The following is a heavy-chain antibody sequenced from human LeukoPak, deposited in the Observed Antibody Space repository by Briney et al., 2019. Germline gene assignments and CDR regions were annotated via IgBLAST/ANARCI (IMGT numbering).Heavy chain of an antibody. CDR2: INPSGGST. V-gene: IGHV1-46*01. Sequence: ASVKVSCKASGYTFTSYYIHWVRQAPGQGLEWMGIINPSGGSTSYAQKFQGRVTMTRDTSTSTVYMELSSLRSEDTAVYYCARVDSSGYYYYYGMDVWGQGTTVTVSS. J-gene: IGHJ6*02. CDR1: GYTFTSYY. D-gene: IGHD3-22*01. CDR3: ARVDSSGYYYYYGMDV.